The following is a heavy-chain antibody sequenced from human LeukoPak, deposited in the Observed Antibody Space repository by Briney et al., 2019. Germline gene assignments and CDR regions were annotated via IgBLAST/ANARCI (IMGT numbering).Heavy chain of an antibody. Sequence: ASVKVSCKASGYTFTRYAMNWVRQAPGQGLEWMGWINANTGNPTYAQGFTGRFVFSLDTSVSTAYLQISSLKAEDTAIYYCARVEYYDTSGYPNWFDPWGQGTLVTVSS. V-gene: IGHV7-4-1*02. J-gene: IGHJ5*02. D-gene: IGHD3-22*01. CDR1: GYTFTRYA. CDR3: ARVEYYDTSGYPNWFDP. CDR2: INANTGNP.